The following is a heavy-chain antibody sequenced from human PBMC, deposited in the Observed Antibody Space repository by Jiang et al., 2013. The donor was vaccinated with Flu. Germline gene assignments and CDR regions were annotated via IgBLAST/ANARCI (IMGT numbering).Heavy chain of an antibody. V-gene: IGHV1-18*01. D-gene: IGHD6-19*01. CDR2: ISSYSGKT. CDR3: ARLRTAVAEEYFQH. Sequence: VKEPGASVKVSCKASGYTLSTHDITWVRQAPGQGLEWVGWISSYSGKTEFARRFKGRVVLTMDPSTNAAYMDLRSLRSDDTAVYYCARLRTAVAEEYFQHWGQGTLVAISS. J-gene: IGHJ1*01. CDR1: GYTLSTHD.